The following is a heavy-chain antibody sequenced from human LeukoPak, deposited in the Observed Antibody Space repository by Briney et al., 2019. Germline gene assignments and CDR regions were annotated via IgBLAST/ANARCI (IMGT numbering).Heavy chain of an antibody. D-gene: IGHD1-1*01. CDR1: GYTFTGYY. Sequence: ASVKVSCKASGYTFTGYYMHWVRQAPGQGLEWMGWINPNSGGTKYAQKFQGRVTMTRDTSISTAYMELSRLRSDDTAVYYCARGPTGTTNYYYYYMGVWGKGTTVTISS. V-gene: IGHV1-2*02. CDR2: INPNSGGT. CDR3: ARGPTGTTNYYYYYMGV. J-gene: IGHJ6*03.